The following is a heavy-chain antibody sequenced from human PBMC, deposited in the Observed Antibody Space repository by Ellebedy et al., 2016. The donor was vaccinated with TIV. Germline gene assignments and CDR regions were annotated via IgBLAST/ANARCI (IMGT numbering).Heavy chain of an antibody. V-gene: IGHV1-46*01. Sequence: ASVKVSCXASGYTFTSYYMHWVRQAPGQGLEWMGIINPSGGSTSYAQKFQGRVTMTRDTSTSTVYMELSSLRSEDTAVYYCARVSPVVVAANGDYYYGMDVWGQGTTVTVSS. CDR1: GYTFTSYY. CDR2: INPSGGST. CDR3: ARVSPVVVAANGDYYYGMDV. D-gene: IGHD2-15*01. J-gene: IGHJ6*02.